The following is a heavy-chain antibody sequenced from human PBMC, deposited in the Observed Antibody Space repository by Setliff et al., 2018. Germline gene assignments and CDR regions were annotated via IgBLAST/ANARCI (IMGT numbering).Heavy chain of an antibody. CDR2: IYPGDSDT. D-gene: IGHD5-18*01. CDR1: EYSFTTYW. Sequence: PGEAPKISRKASEYSFTTYWIGWVRQMPGKGLEWMGIIYPGDSDTRYSPSFQCQVTISADKSINTAYLQWSSLKASDTAMYYCARRNTALVYGFDIWGQGTMVTVSS. J-gene: IGHJ3*02. CDR3: ARRNTALVYGFDI. V-gene: IGHV5-51*01.